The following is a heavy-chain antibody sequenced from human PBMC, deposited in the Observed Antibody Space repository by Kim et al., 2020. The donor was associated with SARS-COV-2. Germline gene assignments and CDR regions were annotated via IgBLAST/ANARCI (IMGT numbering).Heavy chain of an antibody. J-gene: IGHJ6*02. V-gene: IGHV4-59*08. CDR3: ARHHTCYYYGMDV. D-gene: IGHD2-2*02. Sequence: PPLRSRVTISVDATKDRFSLRLSSVTAADTAVYYCARHHTCYYYGMDVWGQGTTVTVSS.